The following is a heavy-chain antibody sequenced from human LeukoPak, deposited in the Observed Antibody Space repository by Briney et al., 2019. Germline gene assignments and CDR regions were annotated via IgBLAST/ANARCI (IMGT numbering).Heavy chain of an antibody. Sequence: GGSLRLSCAASGFTFSSYWMHWVRQAPGKGLVWVSRINSDGSSTSYADSVKGRITISRDNAKNTLYLQMNSLRAEDTAVYYCARDSTSSAYKFSPGYWGQGTLVTVAS. CDR1: GFTFSSYW. CDR2: INSDGSST. CDR3: ARDSTSSAYKFSPGY. D-gene: IGHD3-22*01. J-gene: IGHJ4*02. V-gene: IGHV3-74*01.